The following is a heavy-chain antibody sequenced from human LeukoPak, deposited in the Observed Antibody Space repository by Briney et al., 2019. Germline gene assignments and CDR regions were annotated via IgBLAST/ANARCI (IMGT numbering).Heavy chain of an antibody. J-gene: IGHJ6*02. CDR3: ARDGPYYYGSGSRTNYYYGMDV. CDR2: ISYDGSNK. V-gene: IGHV3-30-3*01. Sequence: GGSLRLSCAASGFTFSSYAMHWVRQAPGKGLEWVAVISYDGSNKYYADSVKGRFTISRDNSKNTLYLQMNSLRAEDTAVYYCARDGPYYYGSGSRTNYYYGMDVWGQGTTVTVSS. D-gene: IGHD3-10*01. CDR1: GFTFSSYA.